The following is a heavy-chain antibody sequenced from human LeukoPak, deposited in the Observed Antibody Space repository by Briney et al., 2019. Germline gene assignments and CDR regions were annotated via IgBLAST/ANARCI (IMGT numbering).Heavy chain of an antibody. Sequence: PGGSLRLSCAASGFTFSSYAMSWVRQAPGKGLEWVSAISGSGGITYYADSVKGRFTISRDNSKNTLYLQMNSLRAEDTAVYYCASNAGWYSSGAADYWGQGTLVTVSS. CDR3: ASNAGWYSSGAADY. V-gene: IGHV3-23*01. CDR2: ISGSGGIT. J-gene: IGHJ4*02. D-gene: IGHD6-19*01. CDR1: GFTFSSYA.